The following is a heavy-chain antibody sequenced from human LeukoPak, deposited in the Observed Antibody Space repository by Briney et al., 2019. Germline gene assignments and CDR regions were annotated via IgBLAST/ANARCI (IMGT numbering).Heavy chain of an antibody. V-gene: IGHV3-23*01. CDR1: GFTLTGNA. CDR2: VGGDDRT. Sequence: GGSLRLSCAASGFTLTGNAMSWVRQAPGRGLEWVSGVGGDDRTHYADSVRGRFTISRDNSMNTVSLEMNSLRVEDTAVYYCAKDLSWWAAADYWGQGTLVTVSS. J-gene: IGHJ4*02. D-gene: IGHD2-15*01. CDR3: AKDLSWWAAADY.